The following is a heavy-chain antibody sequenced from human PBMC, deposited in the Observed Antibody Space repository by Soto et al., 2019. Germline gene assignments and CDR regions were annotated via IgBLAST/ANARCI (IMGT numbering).Heavy chain of an antibody. CDR1: GFTFSSHS. J-gene: IGHJ4*02. CDR3: ARGSSNWAYYFDF. D-gene: IGHD6-13*01. Sequence: PGGSLRLSCVASGFTFSSHSMNWVRQAPGKGLEWVSYITSSGTTVYYADSVRGRFTISRDNAKNSLYLQMNSLRDDDTAVYYCARGSSNWAYYFDFWGQGTLVTVSS. V-gene: IGHV3-48*02. CDR2: ITSSGTTV.